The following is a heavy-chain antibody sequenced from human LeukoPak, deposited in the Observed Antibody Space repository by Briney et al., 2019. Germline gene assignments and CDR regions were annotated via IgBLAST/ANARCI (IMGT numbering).Heavy chain of an antibody. CDR1: GDSFSYFY. CDR2: IYNSGST. V-gene: IGHV4-59*08. J-gene: IGHJ4*02. D-gene: IGHD2-15*01. CDR3: TRLWSTDCNGGSCPHQPNY. Sequence: PSETLSLTCTVSGDSFSYFYWSWIQQPPGKGLEWIGYIYNSGSTNYNPSLKSRVTISLDTSKNQFSLNLRSVTAADTALYYCTRLWSTDCNGGSCPHQPNYWGQGTLVTVSS.